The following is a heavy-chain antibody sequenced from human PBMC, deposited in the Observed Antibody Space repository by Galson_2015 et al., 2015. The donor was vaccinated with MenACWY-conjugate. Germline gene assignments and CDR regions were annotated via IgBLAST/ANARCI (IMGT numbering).Heavy chain of an antibody. D-gene: IGHD3-16*01. Sequence: SLRLSCVASGFTFSSYGMHWVRQAPGKGLEWVAVILYDGSNKYYADSLKGRFTISRDNSKNTLYLQMNSLRAEDTAVYYCAKAQRGWGSADNWGQGTLVTVSS. V-gene: IGHV3-30*18. J-gene: IGHJ4*02. CDR1: GFTFSSYG. CDR3: AKAQRGWGSADN. CDR2: ILYDGSNK.